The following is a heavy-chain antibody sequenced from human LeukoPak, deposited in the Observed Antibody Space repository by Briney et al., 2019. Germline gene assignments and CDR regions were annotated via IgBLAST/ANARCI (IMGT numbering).Heavy chain of an antibody. D-gene: IGHD2-2*01. J-gene: IGHJ3*02. V-gene: IGHV3-74*01. CDR2: TNSDGSST. CDR3: ARSPVEVDGFDI. CDR1: GFTFSSYW. Sequence: GGSLRLSCAASGFTFSSYWMYWVRHAPGKGLVWVSRTNSDGSSTSYADSVKGRCSISRDNAKNTLYLQMNSLRAEDTAVYYCARSPVEVDGFDIWGQGTMVTVSS.